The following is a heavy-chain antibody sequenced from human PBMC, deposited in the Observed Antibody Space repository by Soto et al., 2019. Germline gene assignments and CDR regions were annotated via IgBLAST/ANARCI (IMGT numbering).Heavy chain of an antibody. J-gene: IGHJ4*02. CDR1: GGSFSGYY. CDR3: ARGFYRDCFDY. Sequence: PSETLSLTCAVYGGSFSGYYWSWIRQPPGKGLEWIGYIYYSGSTNYNPSLKSRVTISVDTSKNQFSLKLSSVTAADTAVYYCARGFYRDCFDYWGQGTLVTVSS. CDR2: IYYSGST. V-gene: IGHV4-59*01. D-gene: IGHD3-3*01.